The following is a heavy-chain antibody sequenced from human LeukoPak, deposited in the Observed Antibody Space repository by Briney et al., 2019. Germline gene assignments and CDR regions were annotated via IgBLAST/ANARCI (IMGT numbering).Heavy chain of an antibody. CDR1: GGSISSGGYC. Sequence: SQTLSLTCTVSGGSISSGGYCWSWIRQHPGKGLEWIGYIYYSGSTYYNPSLKSRVTISVDTSKNQFSLKLSSVTAADTAVYYCARGYDILTGAYGMDVWGQGTTVTVSS. CDR3: ARGYDILTGAYGMDV. V-gene: IGHV4-31*03. CDR2: IYYSGST. J-gene: IGHJ6*02. D-gene: IGHD3-9*01.